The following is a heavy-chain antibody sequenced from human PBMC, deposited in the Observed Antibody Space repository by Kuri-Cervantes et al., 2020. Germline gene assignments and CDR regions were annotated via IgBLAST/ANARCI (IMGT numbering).Heavy chain of an antibody. CDR2: INHSGST. CDR3: GRTHYYGSGSYTQRDY. CDR1: GASFSGYY. J-gene: IGHJ4*02. D-gene: IGHD3-10*01. Sequence: SETLSLTCAVYGASFSGYYWSWIRQPPGKGLEWIGEINHSGSTNYNPSLKSRVTISVDTSKNQFSLKLSSVTAADTAVYYCGRTHYYGSGSYTQRDYWGQGTLVTVSS. V-gene: IGHV4-34*01.